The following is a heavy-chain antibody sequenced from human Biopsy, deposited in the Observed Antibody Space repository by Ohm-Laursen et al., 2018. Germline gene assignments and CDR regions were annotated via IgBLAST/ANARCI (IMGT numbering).Heavy chain of an antibody. CDR2: IYYTGST. Sequence: SETLSLTCTVSAGSVSSSSYYWSWIRQPPGQGLEWIGYIYYTGSTNYNPSLKSRVTISVDTSMNHLSLRLTFVTAADTAVYYCARHAPSYSGSYWRYFDLWGRGTLVTVSS. CDR1: AGSVSSSSYY. V-gene: IGHV4-61*03. CDR3: ARHAPSYSGSYWRYFDL. D-gene: IGHD1-26*01. J-gene: IGHJ2*01.